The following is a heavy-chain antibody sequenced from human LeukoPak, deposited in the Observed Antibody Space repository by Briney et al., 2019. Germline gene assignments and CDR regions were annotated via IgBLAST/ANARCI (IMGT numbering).Heavy chain of an antibody. V-gene: IGHV4-59*01. D-gene: IGHD2-15*01. Sequence: SETLSLTCNVSGASISDYYWSWVRQSPEKGLEWIACLHYSGSSHYNPSLRSRVAISGDTSKNQFSLKLTSVTTADTAVYYCASGPVGVYYFDYWGQGTLVTVSS. CDR2: LHYSGSS. J-gene: IGHJ4*02. CDR3: ASGPVGVYYFDY. CDR1: GASISDYY.